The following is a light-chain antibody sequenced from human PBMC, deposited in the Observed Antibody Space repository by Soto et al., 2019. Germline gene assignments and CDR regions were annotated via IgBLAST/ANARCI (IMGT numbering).Light chain of an antibody. J-gene: IGKJ1*01. CDR1: QSVSSN. CDR3: QQYGSSPPT. Sequence: VMTQYPATLPVSPGERAKLSCRASQSVSSNLAWYQQKPGQAPRLLIYGASSRATGIPDRFSGSGSGTDFTLTISRLEPEDFAVYYCQQYGSSPPTFGQGTKVDIK. CDR2: GAS. V-gene: IGKV3-20*01.